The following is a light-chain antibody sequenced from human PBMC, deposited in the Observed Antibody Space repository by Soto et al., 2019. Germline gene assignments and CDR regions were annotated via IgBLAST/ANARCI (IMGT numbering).Light chain of an antibody. J-gene: IGLJ2*01. Sequence: QTVVTQTPSASGPPGQRVTISCSGSSSNIGTNFVYWYQQLPGTDPKLLIYRTAQRPSGVPDRFSGSKSGTSASLAISGLRSEDEADYFCAAWDDSLSVVVFGGGTQLTVL. CDR3: AAWDDSLSVVV. CDR1: SSNIGTNF. V-gene: IGLV1-47*01. CDR2: RTA.